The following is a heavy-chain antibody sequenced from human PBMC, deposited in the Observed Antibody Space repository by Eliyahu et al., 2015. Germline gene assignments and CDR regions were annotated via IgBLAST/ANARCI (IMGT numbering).Heavy chain of an antibody. CDR3: ARDRESFDY. CDR1: GGSVSSGSYH. Sequence: QVRLQESGPGLVKPSETLSLTCXVXGGSVSSGSYHWSWIRQPPGKGLEWIGDISNTGNTNYNPSLRGRLTMSADTSKNQFSLRLRSVTPADTGVYYCARDRESFDYWGQGILVSVSS. J-gene: IGHJ4*02. D-gene: IGHD3-10*01. V-gene: IGHV4-61*01. CDR2: ISNTGNT.